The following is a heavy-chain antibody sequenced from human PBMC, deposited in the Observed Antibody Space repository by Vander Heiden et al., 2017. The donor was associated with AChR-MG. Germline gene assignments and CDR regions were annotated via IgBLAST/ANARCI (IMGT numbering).Heavy chain of an antibody. V-gene: IGHV3-23*01. Sequence: EVQLLESGGGLVQPGGSLVLSCAASGFTFGSYAMGGVRQAPGKGLGWVSAISGSGGSTYYADSVKGRFTISRDNSKNTLYLQMNSLRAEDTAVYYCAKDPVGDYGPKDDYWGQGTLVTVSS. D-gene: IGHD4-17*01. CDR1: GFTFGSYA. CDR2: ISGSGGST. J-gene: IGHJ4*02. CDR3: AKDPVGDYGPKDDY.